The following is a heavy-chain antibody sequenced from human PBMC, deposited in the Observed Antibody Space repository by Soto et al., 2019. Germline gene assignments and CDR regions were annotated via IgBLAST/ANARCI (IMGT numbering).Heavy chain of an antibody. CDR2: INSDGSST. Sequence: GGSLRLSCAASGFTFSNYWMHWVRQAPGKWLVWVARINSDGSSTTYADSVKGRFTISRDNAKNTLYLQMNSLRAEDTAMYYCAGDPARYCSSTSCYWLDYWGQGTLVTVSS. V-gene: IGHV3-74*01. D-gene: IGHD2-2*01. J-gene: IGHJ4*02. CDR3: AGDPARYCSSTSCYWLDY. CDR1: GFTFSNYW.